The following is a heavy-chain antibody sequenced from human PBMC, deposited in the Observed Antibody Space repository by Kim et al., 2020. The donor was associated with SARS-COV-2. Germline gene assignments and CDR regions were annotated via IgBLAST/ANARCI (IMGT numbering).Heavy chain of an antibody. CDR3: ARGVAAAGTD. Sequence: RTNYSPSLKSRVTISVDTSKNQFSLKLSSVTAADTAVYYCARGVAAAGTDWGQGTLVTVSS. J-gene: IGHJ4*02. V-gene: IGHV4-34*01. CDR2: RT. D-gene: IGHD6-13*01.